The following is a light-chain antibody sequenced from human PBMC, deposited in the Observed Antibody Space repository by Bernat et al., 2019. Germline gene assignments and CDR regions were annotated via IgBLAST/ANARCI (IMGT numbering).Light chain of an antibody. Sequence: DIQMTQSPSSLSASVGDRVTITCRASRDISNYLVWYQQRPGKVPKLLIYGASTLQSGVPSRFSGSGSETDFTLTINTRQPEAVATYYCQKYNSAPWTFGQGTKVEIK. V-gene: IGKV1-27*01. CDR1: RDISNY. CDR2: GAS. CDR3: QKYNSAPWT. J-gene: IGKJ1*01.